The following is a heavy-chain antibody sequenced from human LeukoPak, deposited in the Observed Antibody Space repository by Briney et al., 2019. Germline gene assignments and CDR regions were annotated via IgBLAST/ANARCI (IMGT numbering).Heavy chain of an antibody. V-gene: IGHV4-59*12. CDR2: IYYSGST. CDR3: ARRDSSGYYFKDMDY. CDR1: GGSIRSYY. Sequence: SETLSLTCTVSGGSIRSYYWSWIRQPPGKGLEWIGYIYYSGSTNYNPSLKSRVTISVDKSKNQFSLKLSSVTAADTAVYYCARRDSSGYYFKDMDYWGQGTLVTVSS. J-gene: IGHJ4*02. D-gene: IGHD3-22*01.